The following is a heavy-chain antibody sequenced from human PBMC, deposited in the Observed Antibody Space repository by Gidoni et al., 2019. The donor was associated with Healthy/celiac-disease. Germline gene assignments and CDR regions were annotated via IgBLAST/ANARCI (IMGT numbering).Heavy chain of an antibody. CDR2: IYTSGST. J-gene: IGHJ4*02. CDR3: ARDSGG. Sequence: QVQLQESGPGLVKPSQTMSLTCTVSGGSISSGRYYWSWIRQPAGKGLEWIGRIYTSGSTNYNPSLKSRVTISVDTSKNQFSLKLSSVTAADTAVYYCARDSGGWGQGTLVTVSS. CDR1: GGSISSGRYY. V-gene: IGHV4-61*02.